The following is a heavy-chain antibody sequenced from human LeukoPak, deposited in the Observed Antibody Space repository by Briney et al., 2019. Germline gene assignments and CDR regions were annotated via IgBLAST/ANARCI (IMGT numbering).Heavy chain of an antibody. J-gene: IGHJ4*02. CDR3: AKAYGSGSRPFPFDY. CDR1: GFTFSSYA. CDR2: ISGSGGST. D-gene: IGHD3-10*01. Sequence: GGSLRLSCAASGFTFSSYAMSWVRQAPGKGLEWVSAISGSGGSTYYADSVKGRFTISRDNSKNTLYLQMNSPRAEDTAVYYCAKAYGSGSRPFPFDYWGQGTLVTVSS. V-gene: IGHV3-23*01.